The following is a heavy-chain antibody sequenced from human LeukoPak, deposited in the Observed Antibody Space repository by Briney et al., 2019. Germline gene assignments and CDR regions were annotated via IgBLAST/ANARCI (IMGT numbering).Heavy chain of an antibody. Sequence: SQTLSLTCAVDAGSFSGYYWRWIRQPPGKGLDWIGEINHSGRTHYNPSLKSRVTISVDTSKNQFFLKLSSVTAADTAVYYCARGADYGSGSLESGYWGQGTLVTVSS. CDR2: INHSGRT. V-gene: IGHV4-34*01. D-gene: IGHD3-10*01. CDR3: ARGADYGSGSLESGY. CDR1: AGSFSGYY. J-gene: IGHJ4*02.